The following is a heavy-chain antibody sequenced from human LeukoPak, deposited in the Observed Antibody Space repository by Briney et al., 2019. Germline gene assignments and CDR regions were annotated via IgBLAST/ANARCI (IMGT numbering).Heavy chain of an antibody. CDR3: ATQNFDY. J-gene: IGHJ4*02. CDR2: ISWNSGSI. CDR1: GFTFDDYA. Sequence: GRSLRLSCAASGFTFDDYAMHWVRQAPGKGLEWVSGISWNSGSIGYADSVKGRFTISRDNAKNSLYLQMNSLRAEDTAVYYCATQNFDYWGQGTLVTVSS. V-gene: IGHV3-9*01.